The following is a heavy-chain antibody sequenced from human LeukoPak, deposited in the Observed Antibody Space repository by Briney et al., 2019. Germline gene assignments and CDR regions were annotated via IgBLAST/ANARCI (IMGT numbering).Heavy chain of an antibody. Sequence: PSETLSRTCTVSGGSISSYYWSWIRQPAGKGLEWIGRIYTSGSTNYNPSLKSRVTMSVDTSKNQFSLKLSSVTAADTAVYYCAGVIGVVVPAAISPPINYYYGMDVWGQGTTVTVSS. V-gene: IGHV4-4*07. CDR1: GGSISSYY. CDR3: AGVIGVVVPAAISPPINYYYGMDV. J-gene: IGHJ6*02. D-gene: IGHD2-2*01. CDR2: IYTSGST.